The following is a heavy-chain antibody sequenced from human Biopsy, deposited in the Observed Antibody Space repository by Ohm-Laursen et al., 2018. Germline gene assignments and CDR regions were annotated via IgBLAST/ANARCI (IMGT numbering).Heavy chain of an antibody. D-gene: IGHD3-16*01. CDR1: GVSINTGGYY. V-gene: IGHV4-31*02. Sequence: TLSLTCTVSGVSINTGGYYWTWIRQHPGTGLEWIGYTHYSGNTLYNPSLKSRLTISVDTSRNQFSLKLTSVTAADTALYCCTRAGGGKIYGLWGQGTLVTVSS. J-gene: IGHJ4*02. CDR2: THYSGNT. CDR3: TRAGGGKIYGL.